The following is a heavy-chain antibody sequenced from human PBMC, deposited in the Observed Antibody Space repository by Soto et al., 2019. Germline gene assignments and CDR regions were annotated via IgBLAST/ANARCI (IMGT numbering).Heavy chain of an antibody. V-gene: IGHV4-38-2*02. CDR3: ARDHYCGGGYCYGGWFNFDY. CDR1: GYSISSGYY. CDR2: IYYSGST. D-gene: IGHD2-15*01. Sequence: SETLSLTCAVSGYSISSGYYWGWLRQPPGKGLEWIGYIYYSGSTYYNPSLKSRLTMSVDTSKNQFSLKLSSVTAADTAVYYCARDHYCGGGYCYGGWFNFDYWGQGTLVTVSS. J-gene: IGHJ4*02.